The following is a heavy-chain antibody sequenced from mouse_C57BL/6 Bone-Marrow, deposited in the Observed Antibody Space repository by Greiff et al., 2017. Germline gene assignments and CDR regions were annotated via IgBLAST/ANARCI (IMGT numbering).Heavy chain of an antibody. V-gene: IGHV1-63*01. D-gene: IGHD2-1*01. CDR3: ARSRGNSYYAMDY. Sequence: QVQLKQSGAELVRPGTSVKMSCKASGYTFTNYWIGWAKQRPGHGLEWIGDIYPGGGYTNYTEKFKGKATLTADKSSSTAYMQFSSLTSEDSAIYYCARSRGNSYYAMDYWGQGTSVTVSS. CDR2: IYPGGGYT. J-gene: IGHJ4*01. CDR1: GYTFTNYW.